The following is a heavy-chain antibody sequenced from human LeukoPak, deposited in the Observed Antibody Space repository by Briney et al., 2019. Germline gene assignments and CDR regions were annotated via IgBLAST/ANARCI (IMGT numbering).Heavy chain of an antibody. CDR3: AKSSYYDSSGYYREYYFDY. D-gene: IGHD3-22*01. J-gene: IGHJ4*02. V-gene: IGHV3-23*01. CDR2: VSGSGGST. CDR1: GFTFSSYA. Sequence: GGSLRLSSAASGFTFSSYAMSWVRQAPGKGLEWVSSVSGSGGSTYYADSVKGRFTISRDNSKSTLFLQMNSLRAEDTAVYYCAKSSYYDSSGYYREYYFDYWGQGTLVTVSS.